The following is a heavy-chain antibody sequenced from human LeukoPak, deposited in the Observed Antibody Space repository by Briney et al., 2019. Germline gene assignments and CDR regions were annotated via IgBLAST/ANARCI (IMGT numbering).Heavy chain of an antibody. J-gene: IGHJ3*02. CDR2: ISGSAVIT. Sequence: GGSLRLSCAASGFTLSSYSMNWVRQAPGKGLEWVSAISGSAVITFYADSVKGRFTISRDNSKNTLYLQMNSLRAEDTALYYCAKSRLSGINDAFDIWGQGTMVTVSS. CDR3: AKSRLSGINDAFDI. V-gene: IGHV3-23*01. D-gene: IGHD3-3*01. CDR1: GFTLSSYS.